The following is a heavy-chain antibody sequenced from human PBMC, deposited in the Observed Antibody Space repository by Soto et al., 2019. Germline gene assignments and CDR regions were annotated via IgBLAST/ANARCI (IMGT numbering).Heavy chain of an antibody. CDR3: ATGVVPATKWGYYSYGLDV. D-gene: IGHD2-2*01. CDR2: ISSGGFIT. V-gene: IGHV3-11*01. J-gene: IGHJ6*02. CDR1: GFTFSDYY. Sequence: QVQLVESGGGSVKPGGSLRLSCAASGFTFSDYYMSWIRQAPGKGLEWVSYISSGGFITYYADSVKGRFTTSWDKAKNSLYLQMTTLSANDTAVYYCATGVVPATKWGYYSYGLDVLGQGTTVTVSS.